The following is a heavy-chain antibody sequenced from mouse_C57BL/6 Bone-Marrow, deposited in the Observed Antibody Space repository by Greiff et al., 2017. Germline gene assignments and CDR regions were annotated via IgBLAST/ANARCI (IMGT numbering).Heavy chain of an antibody. CDR2: IDPENGDT. Sequence: EVQLQESGAELVRPGASVKLSCTASGFNIKDDYMHWVKQRPEQGLEWIGWIDPENGDTEYASKFQGKATITADTSSNTAYLQLSSLTSEDTAVXYCTPFTTVVAYYAMDYWGQGTSVTVSS. V-gene: IGHV14-4*01. CDR1: GFNIKDDY. CDR3: TPFTTVVAYYAMDY. D-gene: IGHD1-1*01. J-gene: IGHJ4*01.